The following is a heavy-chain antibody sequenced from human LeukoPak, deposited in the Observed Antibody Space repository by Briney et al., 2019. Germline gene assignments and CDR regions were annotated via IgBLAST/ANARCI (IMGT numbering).Heavy chain of an antibody. Sequence: ASVKVSCKASGYTFTGYYMHWVRQAPGQGLEWMGWINPNSGGTNYEQKFQGRVTMTRDTSISTAYMELSRLRSDDTAVYYCAMAYGSGSYYFDYWGQGTLVTVSS. D-gene: IGHD3-10*01. J-gene: IGHJ4*02. CDR3: AMAYGSGSYYFDY. CDR2: INPNSGGT. V-gene: IGHV1-2*02. CDR1: GYTFTGYY.